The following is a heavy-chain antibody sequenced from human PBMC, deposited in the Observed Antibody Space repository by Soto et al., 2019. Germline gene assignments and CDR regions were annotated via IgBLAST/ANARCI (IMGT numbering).Heavy chain of an antibody. CDR2: IGTAGDT. CDR1: GFTFSSYD. Sequence: GGSLRLSCAASGFTFSSYDMHWVRQATGKGLEWVSAIGTAGDTYYPGSVKGRFTISRENAKNSLYLQMNSLRAEDTAVYNCGRAYQIAARPYYYYGMDVWGQGTTVTVSS. V-gene: IGHV3-13*01. CDR3: GRAYQIAARPYYYYGMDV. D-gene: IGHD6-6*01. J-gene: IGHJ6*02.